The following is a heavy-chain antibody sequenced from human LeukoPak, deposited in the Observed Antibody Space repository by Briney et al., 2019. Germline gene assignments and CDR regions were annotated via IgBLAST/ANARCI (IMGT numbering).Heavy chain of an antibody. V-gene: IGHV3-21*01. CDR1: GFTFSSYT. CDR3: ARAGRLPHPQYYFDS. J-gene: IGHJ4*02. CDR2: IPSSSSFK. Sequence: GGSLRVSRVASGFTFSSYTMNWVRQAPGKGLEWVSSIPSSSSFKYYADSVKGRFTISRDNAKNSLYLQLNSLRAADTAMYYCARAGRLPHPQYYFDSWGQGTLVTVSS. D-gene: IGHD4-11*01.